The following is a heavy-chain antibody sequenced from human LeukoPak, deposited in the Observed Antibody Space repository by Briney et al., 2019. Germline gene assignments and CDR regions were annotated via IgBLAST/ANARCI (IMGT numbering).Heavy chain of an antibody. CDR2: MNPNSGNT. CDR1: GYTFTSYD. J-gene: IGHJ4*02. Sequence: ASVKVSGKASGYTFTSYDINWVRQATGQGLEWMGWMNPNSGNTGYAQKFQGRVTMTRNTSISTAYMELSSLRYEDTAVYSSPRGRWVTMAAYYFDDAGQDSLVTVSS. D-gene: IGHD3-10*01. V-gene: IGHV1-8*01. CDR3: PRGRWVTMAAYYFDD.